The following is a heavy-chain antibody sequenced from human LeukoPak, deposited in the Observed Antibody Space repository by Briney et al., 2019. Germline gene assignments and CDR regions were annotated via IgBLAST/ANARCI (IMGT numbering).Heavy chain of an antibody. D-gene: IGHD6-13*01. CDR1: GGTFSSYA. CDR3: ARVTAAGTVYYYYMDV. V-gene: IGHV1-69*05. Sequence: SVKVSCKASGGTFSSYAISWVRQAPGQGLEWMGGIIPIFGTANYAQKFQGRVTITTDESTSTAYMQLSSLRFEDTAVYYCARVTAAGTVYYYYMDVWGKGPTVTVSS. J-gene: IGHJ6*03. CDR2: IIPIFGTA.